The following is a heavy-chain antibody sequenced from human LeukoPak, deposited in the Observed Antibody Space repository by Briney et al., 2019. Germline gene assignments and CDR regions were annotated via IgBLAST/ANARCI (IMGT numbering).Heavy chain of an antibody. D-gene: IGHD6-19*01. Sequence: GGSLRLSCAASGFTFSSYEMNWVRQAPGKGLEWVSYISSSGSTIYYADSVKGRFTISRDNAKNSLYLQMNSLRAEDTAVYYCASCSGSGWYGPGDYWGQGTLVTLSS. V-gene: IGHV3-48*03. CDR3: ASCSGSGWYGPGDY. CDR1: GFTFSSYE. J-gene: IGHJ4*02. CDR2: ISSSGSTI.